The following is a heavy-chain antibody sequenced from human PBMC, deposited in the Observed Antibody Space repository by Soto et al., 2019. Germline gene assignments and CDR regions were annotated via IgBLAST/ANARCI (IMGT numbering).Heavy chain of an antibody. CDR3: AKGLSDYGGNTGY. J-gene: IGHJ4*02. CDR2: INDNGDYT. Sequence: PGGSLRLSCAASGFTFANNAMTWVRQAPGKGLEWVSVINDNGDYTVYADSVKGRFTISRDNSKNTLFLQMNSLRAEDTAVYYCAKGLSDYGGNTGYWGQGTLVTVSS. D-gene: IGHD4-17*01. V-gene: IGHV3-23*01. CDR1: GFTFANNA.